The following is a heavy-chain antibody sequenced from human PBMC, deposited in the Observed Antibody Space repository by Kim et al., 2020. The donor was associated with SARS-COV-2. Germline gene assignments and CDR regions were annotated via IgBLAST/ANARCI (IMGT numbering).Heavy chain of an antibody. D-gene: IGHD3-16*01. V-gene: IGHV3-48*03. CDR2: I. Sequence: INYAGPVNSRSTLPRDTAKNEVYFQMSSLRVEDTAVYYCARDGGVSGLFDYWGHGTLVTVSS. J-gene: IGHJ4*01. CDR3: ARDGGVSGLFDY.